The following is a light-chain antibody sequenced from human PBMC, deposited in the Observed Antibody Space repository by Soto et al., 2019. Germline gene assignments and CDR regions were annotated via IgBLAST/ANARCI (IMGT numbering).Light chain of an antibody. CDR1: SGHSSYA. CDR3: AAWDDSLNGWV. J-gene: IGLJ3*02. V-gene: IGLV4-69*01. CDR2: LNNDGSH. Sequence: QLVLTQSPSASASLGASVKLTCTLSSGHSSYAIAWHQKQPGKGPRYLMDLNNDGSHTKGDGIPDRFSGSSSGADRYLIISSLQSEVEADYYCAAWDDSLNGWVFGGGTKLTVL.